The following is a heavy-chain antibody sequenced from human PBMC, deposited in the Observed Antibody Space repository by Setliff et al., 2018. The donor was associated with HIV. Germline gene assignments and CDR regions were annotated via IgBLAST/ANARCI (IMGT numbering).Heavy chain of an antibody. V-gene: IGHV4-61*09. J-gene: IGHJ4*02. CDR1: DGSISTGSYY. D-gene: IGHD3-16*01. CDR2: ISTSGTT. CDR3: ARVSTDYVWGSFLSSGPYYFDF. Sequence: PSETLSLTCTVADGSISTGSYYWSWVRQPAGMRLEWIGHISTSGTTNYNPSLKSRVTISADTSKSQFSLKLTSVTAADTAAYFCARVSTDYVWGSFLSSGPYYFDFWGQGALVTVSS.